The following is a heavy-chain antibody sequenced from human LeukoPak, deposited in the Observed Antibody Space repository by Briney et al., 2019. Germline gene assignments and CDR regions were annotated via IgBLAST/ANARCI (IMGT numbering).Heavy chain of an antibody. CDR1: GDSISSSTYY. J-gene: IGHJ6*02. Sequence: PSETLSHTCTVSGDSISSSTYYWGWIRQPPGRGLEWIGSIYYSGSTYYNPSLKSRVTVSVDTSKNQFSLKLSSVTAADTAVYYCAIYSPYYYYGMDVWGQGTTVTVFS. CDR3: AIYSPYYYYGMDV. CDR2: IYYSGST. D-gene: IGHD2-15*01. V-gene: IGHV4-39*01.